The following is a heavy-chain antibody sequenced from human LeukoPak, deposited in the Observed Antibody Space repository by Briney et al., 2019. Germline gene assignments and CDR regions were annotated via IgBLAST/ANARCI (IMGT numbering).Heavy chain of an antibody. J-gene: IGHJ2*01. Sequence: PSQTLSLTCAVSGGSISSGGYSWSWIRQPPGKGLEWIGYIYHSGSTYYNPSLKSRVTISVDRSKNQFSLKLSSVTAADTAVYYCARGYKSGSSSPRYFDLWGRGTLVTVSS. CDR1: GGSISSGGYS. D-gene: IGHD6-6*01. CDR2: IYHSGST. V-gene: IGHV4-30-2*01. CDR3: ARGYKSGSSSPRYFDL.